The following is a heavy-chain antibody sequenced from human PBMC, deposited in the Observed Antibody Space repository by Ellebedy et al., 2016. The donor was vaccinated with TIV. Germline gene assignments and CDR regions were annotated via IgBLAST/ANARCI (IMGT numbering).Heavy chain of an antibody. CDR2: IYYSGST. J-gene: IGHJ1*01. CDR3: ARALSGAGYFQH. CDR1: GGSISSYY. Sequence: MPSETLSLTCTVSGGSISSYYWSWIRQPPGKGLEWIGYIYYSGSTNYNPSLKSRVTMSVDTSKNQFSLKLSSVTAADTAVYYCARALSGAGYFQHWGQGTLVTVSS. V-gene: IGHV4-59*08. D-gene: IGHD3-10*01.